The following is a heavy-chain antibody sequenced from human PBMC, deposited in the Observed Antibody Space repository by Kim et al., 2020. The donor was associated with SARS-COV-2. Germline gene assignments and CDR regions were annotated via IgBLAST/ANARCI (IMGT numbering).Heavy chain of an antibody. J-gene: IGHJ4*02. CDR3: AKDQSGTYFGF. D-gene: IGHD1-26*01. CDR2: ISYGGSNK. CDR1: GFTFSSHG. Sequence: GGSLRLSCAASGFTFSSHGMHWVRQAPGKGLEWVALISYGGSNKYYADSVKGRFTISRDNSKNTLYLQISSLRAEDTAVYYCAKDQSGTYFGFWGQGTLV. V-gene: IGHV3-30*18.